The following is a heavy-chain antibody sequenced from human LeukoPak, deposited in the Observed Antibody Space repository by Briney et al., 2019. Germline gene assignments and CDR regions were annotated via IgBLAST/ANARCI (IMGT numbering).Heavy chain of an antibody. CDR3: AREPPRGSSSLVGAFDI. V-gene: IGHV1-69*13. J-gene: IGHJ3*02. D-gene: IGHD6-13*01. CDR1: GYTFTSYG. CDR2: IIPIFGTA. Sequence: ASVKVSCKASGYTFTSYGISWVRQAPGQGLEWMGGIIPIFGTANYAQKFQGRVTITADESTSTAYMELSSLRSEDTAVYYCAREPPRGSSSLVGAFDIWGQGTMVTVSS.